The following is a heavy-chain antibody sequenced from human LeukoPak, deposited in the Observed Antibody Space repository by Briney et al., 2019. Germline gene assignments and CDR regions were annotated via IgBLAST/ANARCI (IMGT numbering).Heavy chain of an antibody. Sequence: ASVKVSCKASGYTFTGYYMHWVRQAPGQGLEWMGWINPNSGGTNYAQKFQGRVTMTRDTSISTAYMELSRLRSDDTAVYYCVRGLELETHAFDIWGQGTMVTVSS. CDR2: INPNSGGT. V-gene: IGHV1-2*02. CDR3: VRGLELETHAFDI. CDR1: GYTFTGYY. D-gene: IGHD1-1*01. J-gene: IGHJ3*02.